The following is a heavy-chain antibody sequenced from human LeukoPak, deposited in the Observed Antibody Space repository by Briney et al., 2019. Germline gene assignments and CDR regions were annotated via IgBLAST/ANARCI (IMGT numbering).Heavy chain of an antibody. CDR1: GFTFSTYC. CDR2: ICPDGTVT. J-gene: IGHJ4*02. CDR3: VRDFRSADY. V-gene: IGHV3-74*01. Sequence: GGSLRLSCAASGFTFSTYCMHWVRQAPGKGPMWVSRICPDGTVTNYADSVKARFIISRDNARNTVYLQMNSLRVEDTAVYYCVRDFRSADYWGQGTLVIVSS.